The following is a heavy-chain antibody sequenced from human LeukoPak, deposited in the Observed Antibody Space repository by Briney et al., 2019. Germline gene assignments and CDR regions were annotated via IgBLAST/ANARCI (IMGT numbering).Heavy chain of an antibody. CDR2: INPHNGGA. Sequence: ASVKVSCKASGYTFTDYYIHWVRQAPGQGLEWMGWINPHNGGASYPQKFQDRVTMTRDTSVSTAYMDLSRLTSDDTAVYDCARAAGYCSTISCYNPHYWGQGTLVTVSS. D-gene: IGHD2-2*02. V-gene: IGHV1-2*02. CDR3: ARAAGYCSTISCYNPHY. J-gene: IGHJ4*02. CDR1: GYTFTDYY.